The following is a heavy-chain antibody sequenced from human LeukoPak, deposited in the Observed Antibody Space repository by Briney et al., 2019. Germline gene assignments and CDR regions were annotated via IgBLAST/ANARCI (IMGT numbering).Heavy chain of an antibody. CDR2: IDPSDSYT. Sequence: GESLKISCKGSGYSFTSYWISWVRQMPGKGLEWMGRIDPSDSYTNYSPSFQGHVTISADKSISTAYLRWSSLKASDTAMYYCARHFGYYYDSSGYLSPDYWGQGTLVTVSS. CDR1: GYSFTSYW. D-gene: IGHD3-22*01. CDR3: ARHFGYYYDSSGYLSPDY. J-gene: IGHJ4*02. V-gene: IGHV5-10-1*01.